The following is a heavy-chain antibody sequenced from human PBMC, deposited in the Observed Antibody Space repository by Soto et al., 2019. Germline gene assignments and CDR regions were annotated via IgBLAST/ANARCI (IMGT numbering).Heavy chain of an antibody. D-gene: IGHD2-2*01. J-gene: IGHJ4*02. Sequence: SETLSLTCTVSGGSISSGGYYWSWIRQHPGKGLEWIGYIYYSGSTYYNPSLKSRVTISVDTSKNQFSLKLSSVTAADTAVYYCARGGVVPAAMPYYWGQGTLVTVSS. CDR2: IYYSGST. CDR1: GGSISSGGYY. V-gene: IGHV4-31*03. CDR3: ARGGVVPAAMPYY.